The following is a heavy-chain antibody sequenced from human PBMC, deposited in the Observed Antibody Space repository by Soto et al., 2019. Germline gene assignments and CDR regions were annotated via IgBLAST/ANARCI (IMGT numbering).Heavy chain of an antibody. CDR3: ARTSYCSGGTCTNWFDP. CDR2: ISASIGHT. J-gene: IGHJ5*02. Sequence: APVKVSCKASGYTFNDYASTWVRQAPGQGLEWVGWISASIGHTNYAQSFEGGVSVTTDRSTTTAYMELRSLRYDDTAVYYCARTSYCSGGTCTNWFDPWGQGTLVTPSS. CDR1: GYTFNDYA. V-gene: IGHV1-18*01. D-gene: IGHD2-15*01.